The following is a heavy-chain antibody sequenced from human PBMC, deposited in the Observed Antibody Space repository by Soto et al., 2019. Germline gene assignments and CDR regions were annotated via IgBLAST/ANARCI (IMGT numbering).Heavy chain of an antibody. Sequence: SVKVSCKASGGTFSRYAISWVRQAPGQGLEWMGGIIPIFGKANYAQKFQGWVTMTRDTSISTAYMELSRLRSDDTAVYYCARGGYSYGPPNYYYYGMDVWGQGTTVTVS. V-gene: IGHV1-69*05. CDR3: ARGGYSYGPPNYYYYGMDV. J-gene: IGHJ6*02. CDR1: GGTFSRYA. D-gene: IGHD5-18*01. CDR2: IIPIFGKA.